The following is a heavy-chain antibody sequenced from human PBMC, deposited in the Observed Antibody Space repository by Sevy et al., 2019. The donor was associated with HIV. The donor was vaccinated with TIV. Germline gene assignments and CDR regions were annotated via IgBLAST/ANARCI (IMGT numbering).Heavy chain of an antibody. V-gene: IGHV3-11*01. J-gene: IGHJ6*02. CDR2: MSNSGTTI. CDR1: GFMFSDYH. D-gene: IGHD3-10*01. CDR3: ARAWFGEADRMDV. Sequence: GGSLRLSCAASGFMFSDYHMSWIRQAPGKGLEWISYMSNSGTTIYYAESVKGRFSISRDNAEKSLYLQMNSLRAEDTAVYYCARAWFGEADRMDVWGQGTTVTVSS.